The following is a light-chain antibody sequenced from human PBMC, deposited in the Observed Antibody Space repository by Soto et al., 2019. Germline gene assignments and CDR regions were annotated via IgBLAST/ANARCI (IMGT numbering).Light chain of an antibody. CDR3: QQYGSSPFT. J-gene: IGKJ3*01. CDR1: QSVSSSY. Sequence: ESVLTQSPGTLSMSPGERATLSCRASQSVSSSYSAWYQQKPGQATRLLIYGASRRATGIPDRCSGSGSGTDFTLTISRLEPEDFAVYYCQQYGSSPFTFGPGTKVDIK. V-gene: IGKV3-20*01. CDR2: GAS.